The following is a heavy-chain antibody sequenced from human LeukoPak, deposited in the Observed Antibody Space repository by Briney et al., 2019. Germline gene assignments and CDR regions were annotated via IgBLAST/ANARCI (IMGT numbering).Heavy chain of an antibody. CDR2: MDEHGSEI. V-gene: IGHV3-7*01. D-gene: IGHD2-8*01. CDR3: ARLGQAKVNTNYYYYYMDV. Sequence: GGSLRLSCAVSGFIFSDFSMSWVRQAPGKGLEWVAKMDEHGSEIFYVDSVKGRFTTSRDNAKNSLYLHLNSLRVEDTAVYYCARLGQAKVNTNYYYYYMDVWGKGTTVTVSS. CDR1: GFIFSDFS. J-gene: IGHJ6*03.